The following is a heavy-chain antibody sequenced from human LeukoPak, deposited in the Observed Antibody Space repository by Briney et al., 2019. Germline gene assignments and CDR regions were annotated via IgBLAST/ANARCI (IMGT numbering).Heavy chain of an antibody. CDR2: LYNDGNT. D-gene: IGHD1-14*01. Sequence: PGGSLRLSCAASGFTVITNDMTGVRQAPGKGLEWVSVLYNDGNTKYADSVQGRFTISRDNSKNTLYLEMNSLSPDDTAVYYCARGVEPLAANTLAYWGQGTLVTVSS. CDR1: GFTVITND. V-gene: IGHV3-53*01. CDR3: ARGVEPLAANTLAY. J-gene: IGHJ4*02.